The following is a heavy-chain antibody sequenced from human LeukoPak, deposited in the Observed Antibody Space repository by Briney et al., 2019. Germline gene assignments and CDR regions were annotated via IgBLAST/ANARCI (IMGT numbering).Heavy chain of an antibody. CDR1: GGTFSSYA. J-gene: IGHJ4*02. D-gene: IGHD2-2*01. CDR2: INPYSGDT. V-gene: IGHV1-2*02. CDR3: ARDRGWCSSTSCYEDNFDY. Sequence: EASVKVSCKASGGTFSSYAISWVRQAPGQGLEWMGWINPYSGDTNYAQKFQGRVTMTRDTSISTAYMELSRLRSDDTAVYYCARDRGWCSSTSCYEDNFDYWGQGTLVTVSS.